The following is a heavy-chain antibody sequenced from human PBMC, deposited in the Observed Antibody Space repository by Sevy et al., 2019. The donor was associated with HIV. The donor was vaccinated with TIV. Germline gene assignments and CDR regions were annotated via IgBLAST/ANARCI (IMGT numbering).Heavy chain of an antibody. CDR2: IGYDGTDK. CDR1: GFTFSYYG. D-gene: IGHD6-19*01. CDR3: AKNTASAGTGGLDY. V-gene: IGHV3-30*02. J-gene: IGHJ4*02. Sequence: GGSLRLSCTASGFTFSYYGMHWVRQTPGKGLEWVAFIGYDGTDKYYSDSVKGRFAISTDNSKNTLFLQMNSLRTEDTAIYYCAKNTASAGTGGLDYWGQGALVTVSS.